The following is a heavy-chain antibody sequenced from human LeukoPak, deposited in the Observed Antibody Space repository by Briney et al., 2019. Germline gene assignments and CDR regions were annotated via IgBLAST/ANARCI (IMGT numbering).Heavy chain of an antibody. CDR1: GFTFSSYE. J-gene: IGHJ2*01. V-gene: IGHV3-30*04. CDR3: ARVHGGTRYFDL. Sequence: PGGSLRLSCAASGFTFSSYEMNWVRQAPGKGLEWVAVISYDGSNKYYADSVKGRFTISRDNSKNTLYLQMNSLRAEDTAVYYCARVHGGTRYFDLWGRGTLVTVSS. CDR2: ISYDGSNK. D-gene: IGHD4-23*01.